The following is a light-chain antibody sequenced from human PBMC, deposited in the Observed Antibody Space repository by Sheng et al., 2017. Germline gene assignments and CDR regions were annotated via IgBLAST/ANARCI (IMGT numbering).Light chain of an antibody. V-gene: IGKV3-20*01. CDR3: QQYVTSPWT. J-gene: IGKJ1*01. CDR1: QSFGSTY. CDR2: RAS. Sequence: EIVLTQSPGTLSLSPGERATLSCRASQSFGSTYLAWYQQKPSQAPRLLIFRASTRATGIPDRFSGSGSGTDYTLTISRLEPQDFAMYYCQQYVTSPWTFGQGTKVEMK.